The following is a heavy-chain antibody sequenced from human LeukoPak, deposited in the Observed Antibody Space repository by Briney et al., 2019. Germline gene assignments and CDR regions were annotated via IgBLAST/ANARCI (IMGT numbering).Heavy chain of an antibody. Sequence: ASVKVSCKASEYTLTGYYIHWVRQAPGQGLEWMGWISANNGNTNYAQKLQGRVTMTTDTTTSTAYMELRSLRSDDTAVYYCALDDWRNASGINDYWGQGTLVTVSS. CDR3: ALDDWRNASGINDY. V-gene: IGHV1-18*04. J-gene: IGHJ4*02. CDR2: ISANNGNT. CDR1: EYTLTGYY. D-gene: IGHD1-1*01.